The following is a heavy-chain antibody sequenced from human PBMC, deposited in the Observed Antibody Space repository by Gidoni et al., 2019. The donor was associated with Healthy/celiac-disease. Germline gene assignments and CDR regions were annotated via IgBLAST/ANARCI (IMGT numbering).Heavy chain of an antibody. CDR2: IYYSGST. J-gene: IGHJ6*03. CDR1: GGSISSYY. D-gene: IGHD2-2*01. CDR3: ARHELEYQLFNSANYYYYMDV. Sequence: QVQLQESGPGLVKPSETLSLTCTVSGGSISSYYWSWIRQPPGKGLEWIGYIYYSGSTNYNPSLKSRVTISVDTSKNQFSLKLSSVTAADTAVYYCARHELEYQLFNSANYYYYMDVWGKGTTVTVSS. V-gene: IGHV4-59*01.